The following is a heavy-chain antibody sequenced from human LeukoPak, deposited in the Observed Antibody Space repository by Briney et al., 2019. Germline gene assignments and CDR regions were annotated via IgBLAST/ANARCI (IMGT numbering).Heavy chain of an antibody. CDR1: GGSISSYY. CDR2: IYYSGST. D-gene: IGHD6-25*01. J-gene: IGHJ4*02. V-gene: IGHV4-59*01. Sequence: SETLSLTCTVSGGSISSYYWSWLRQPPGKGLEWIGYIYYSGSTNYNPSLKSRVTISVDTSKNQFSLKLSSVTAADTAVYYCARIYRYSSGLYYFDSWGQGTLVTVSS. CDR3: ARIYRYSSGLYYFDS.